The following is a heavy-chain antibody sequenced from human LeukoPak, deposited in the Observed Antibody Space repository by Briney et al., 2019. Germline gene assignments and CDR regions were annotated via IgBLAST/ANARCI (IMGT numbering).Heavy chain of an antibody. CDR1: GGSISSYY. J-gene: IGHJ4*02. D-gene: IGHD3-16*01. CDR2: IYYSGST. Sequence: SETLSLTCTVSGGSISSYYWSWIRQPPGKGLEWIGYIYYSGSTNYNPSLKSRVTISVDTSENQFSLKLSSVTAADTAVYYCARSAPLYDYVWGSPYYFDYWGQGTLVTVSS. CDR3: ARSAPLYDYVWGSPYYFDY. V-gene: IGHV4-59*01.